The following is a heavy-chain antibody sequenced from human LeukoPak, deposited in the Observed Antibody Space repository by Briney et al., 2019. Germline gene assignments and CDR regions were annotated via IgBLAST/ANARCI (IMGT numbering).Heavy chain of an antibody. J-gene: IGHJ4*02. CDR3: AKARFTVTNYFDY. V-gene: IGHV3-23*01. Sequence: SCKASGYTFSSYAMSWVRQAPGKGLEWVSAISGSGGSTYYADSVKGRFTISRDNSKNTLYLQMNSLRAEDTAVYYCAKARFTVTNYFDYWGQGTLVTVSS. CDR1: GYTFSSYA. D-gene: IGHD4-11*01. CDR2: ISGSGGST.